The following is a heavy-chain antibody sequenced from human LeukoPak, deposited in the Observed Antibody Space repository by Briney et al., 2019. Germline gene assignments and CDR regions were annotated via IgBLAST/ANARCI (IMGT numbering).Heavy chain of an antibody. Sequence: SETLSLTCAVYGGSFSGYYWSWIRQPPGKGLEWIGEINHSGSTNYNPSLKSRVTISVDTSKNQFSLKLSSVTAADTAVYYCARDVEEMDHICLTYYFDYWGQGTLVTVSS. J-gene: IGHJ4*02. CDR3: ARDVEEMDHICLTYYFDY. CDR2: INHSGST. V-gene: IGHV4-34*01. D-gene: IGHD5-24*01. CDR1: GGSFSGYY.